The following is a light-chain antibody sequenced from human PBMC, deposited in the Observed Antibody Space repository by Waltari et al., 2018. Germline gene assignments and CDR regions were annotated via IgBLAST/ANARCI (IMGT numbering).Light chain of an antibody. J-gene: IGKJ1*01. V-gene: IGKV3-20*01. CDR1: QSVSRF. CDR2: GAS. Sequence: EIVLTQSPGTLSLSPGERATLSCRASQSVSRFLAWCQPKPGQAPRLLISGASSRATGIPDRFSGSGSGTDFSLTISRLEPEDFAVYYCQKYDRLPATFGQGTKVEIK. CDR3: QKYDRLPAT.